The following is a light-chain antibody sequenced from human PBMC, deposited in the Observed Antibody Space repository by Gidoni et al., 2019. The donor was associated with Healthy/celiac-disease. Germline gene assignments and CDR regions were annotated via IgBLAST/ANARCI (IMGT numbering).Light chain of an antibody. CDR3: QQSYSTPLT. Sequence: DSSMTQPPSSLSASVGDRVTITCRASQSISSYLNWDQQKPGKAPKLLIYAASSLQSGVPSRFSGSGSRTEFTLTISSLQPEEFATYYCQQSYSTPLTFGGGTKVEIK. CDR2: AAS. J-gene: IGKJ4*01. V-gene: IGKV1-39*01. CDR1: QSISSY.